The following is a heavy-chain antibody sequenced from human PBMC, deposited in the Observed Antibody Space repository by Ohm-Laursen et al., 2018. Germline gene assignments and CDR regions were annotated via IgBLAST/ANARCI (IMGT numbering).Heavy chain of an antibody. D-gene: IGHD2/OR15-2a*01. J-gene: IGHJ4*02. V-gene: IGHV1-2*02. CDR1: DYTFTVYY. CDR2: INPNSGGT. CDR3: ARVGGFYDYDF. Sequence: GASVKVSCKVSDYTFTVYYIHWVRQAPGQGLEWMGWINPNSGGTNYAQKFQGRVTMTRDTSISTAYMELSRLRSDDTAVYYCARVGGFYDYDFWGQGTLVTVSS.